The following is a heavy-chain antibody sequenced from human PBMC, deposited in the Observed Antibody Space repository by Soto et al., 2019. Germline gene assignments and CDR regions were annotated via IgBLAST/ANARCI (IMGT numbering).Heavy chain of an antibody. V-gene: IGHV3-23*01. CDR3: AKSRIQGWTKGLYDH. J-gene: IGHJ4*02. Sequence: GGSLRLSCAASGFTFSSYAMGWVRQAPGKGLEWVSSISESGDSTSYAESVRGRFTISRDDSKNTLYLQMNSLRAEDTAVYSCAKSRIQGWTKGLYDHWGQGTLVTVSS. CDR2: ISESGDST. CDR1: GFTFSSYA. D-gene: IGHD5-18*01.